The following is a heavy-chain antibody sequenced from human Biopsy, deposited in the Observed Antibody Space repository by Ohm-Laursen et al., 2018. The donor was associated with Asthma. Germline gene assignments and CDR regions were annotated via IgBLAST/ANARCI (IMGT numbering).Heavy chain of an antibody. J-gene: IGHJ4*02. Sequence: LSLTCAASGVSISSTTWRCWVRQPPGKGQEWIGEISHSGTTYYSPTLQSRVSITADKSKNQVSLKVSSVTAADTAVYYCANYGDGSSWGQGTLVPVSP. V-gene: IGHV4-4*02. CDR1: GVSISSTTW. D-gene: IGHD4-17*01. CDR3: ANYGDGSS. CDR2: ISHSGTT.